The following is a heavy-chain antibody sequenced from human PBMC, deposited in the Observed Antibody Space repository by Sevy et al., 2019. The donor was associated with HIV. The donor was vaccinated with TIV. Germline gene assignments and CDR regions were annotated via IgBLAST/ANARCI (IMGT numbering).Heavy chain of an antibody. CDR3: ATRGY. D-gene: IGHD3-10*01. Sequence: ETLSLTCTVSGYSISSGYYWGWIRQPPGKGLEWIGSIYHSGSTYYNPSLKSRVTISVDTSKNQFSLKLSSVTAADTAAYYCATRGYWGQGTLVTVSS. CDR1: GYSISSGYY. J-gene: IGHJ4*02. CDR2: IYHSGST. V-gene: IGHV4-38-2*02.